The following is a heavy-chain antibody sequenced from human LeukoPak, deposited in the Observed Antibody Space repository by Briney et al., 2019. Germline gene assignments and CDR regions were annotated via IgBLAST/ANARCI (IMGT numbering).Heavy chain of an antibody. V-gene: IGHV1-2*02. Sequence: ASVKVSCKASGYTFTGYYMHWVRQAPGQGLEWMGWINPNSGGTNYAQKFQGRVTMTRDTSISTAYMELSRLRSDDTAVYYCARDPPITMIVGTFDIWGQGAMVTVSS. CDR2: INPNSGGT. D-gene: IGHD3-22*01. CDR1: GYTFTGYY. J-gene: IGHJ3*02. CDR3: ARDPPITMIVGTFDI.